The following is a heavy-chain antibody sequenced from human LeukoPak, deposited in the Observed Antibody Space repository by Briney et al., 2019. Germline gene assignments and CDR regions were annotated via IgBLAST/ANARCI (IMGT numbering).Heavy chain of an antibody. V-gene: IGHV3-21*01. CDR3: ARGHCSGGSCYSVDY. D-gene: IGHD2-15*01. CDR1: GFTFSSYS. CDR2: ISSSSSYI. Sequence: PGGSLRLSCAASGFTFSSYSMNWVRQAPGKGLEWVSSISSSSSYIYYAASVKGRFTISRDNAKNSLYLQMNSLRAEDTAVYYCARGHCSGGSCYSVDYWGQGTLVTVSS. J-gene: IGHJ4*02.